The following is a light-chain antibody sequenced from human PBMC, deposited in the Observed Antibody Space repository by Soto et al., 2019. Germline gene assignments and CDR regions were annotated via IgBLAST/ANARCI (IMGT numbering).Light chain of an antibody. CDR2: SNN. Sequence: QSVLTQPPSASGTPGQRVTISCSGSSSNIGSNTVNWYQQLPGTAPKLLIYSNNQRPSGVPDRFSGSRSGTSASLAISGLQSEEEGDYYWAAWDDSLNGRGVFGGGTKVTVL. J-gene: IGLJ3*02. CDR3: AAWDDSLNGRGV. CDR1: SSNIGSNT. V-gene: IGLV1-44*01.